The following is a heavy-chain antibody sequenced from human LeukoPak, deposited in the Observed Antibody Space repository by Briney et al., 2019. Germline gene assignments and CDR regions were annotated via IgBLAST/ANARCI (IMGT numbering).Heavy chain of an antibody. CDR3: VRAVAVTSGKAPDH. D-gene: IGHD6-19*01. CDR2: INGEGSIT. CDR1: GFTFSSYL. J-gene: IGHJ4*02. V-gene: IGHV3-74*01. Sequence: GGSLRLSCAASGFTFSSYLMHWVRQAPGKGLVWVSRINGEGSITSYADSVKGRFTISRDNAKNTLYLESNSLRAEDMAVYYCVRAVAVTSGKAPDHWGQGTLVTVSS.